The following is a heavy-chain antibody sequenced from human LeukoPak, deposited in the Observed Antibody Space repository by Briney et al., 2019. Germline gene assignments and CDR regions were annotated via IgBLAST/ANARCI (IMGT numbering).Heavy chain of an antibody. CDR2: ISSSSNYI. D-gene: IGHD3-22*01. Sequence: GGSLRLSCAASGFTFSSYSMNWVRQAPGKGLEWVSSISSSSNYIYYADSVKGRFTISRDNAKNSLYLQMNSLRAEDTAVYYCARVPNYYDSSQIDYWGQGTLVTVSS. CDR3: ARVPNYYDSSQIDY. J-gene: IGHJ4*02. V-gene: IGHV3-21*01. CDR1: GFTFSSYS.